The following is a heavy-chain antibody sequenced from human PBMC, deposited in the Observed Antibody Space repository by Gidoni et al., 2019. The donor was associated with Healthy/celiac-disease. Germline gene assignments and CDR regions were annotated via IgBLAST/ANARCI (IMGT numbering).Heavy chain of an antibody. CDR1: GGSIHSSSYY. CDR3: ARGGLTWLVRGLFDY. V-gene: IGHV4-39*01. CDR2: IYYSGST. J-gene: IGHJ4*02. Sequence: LQLQESCPGLVVPSETLSVTCTVSGGSIHSSSYYWGWIRQPPGKGLEWIGSIYYSGSTYYNPSLKSRVTISVDTSKNQCSLKLSSVTAADTAVYYCARGGLTWLVRGLFDYWGQGTLVTVSS. D-gene: IGHD6-19*01.